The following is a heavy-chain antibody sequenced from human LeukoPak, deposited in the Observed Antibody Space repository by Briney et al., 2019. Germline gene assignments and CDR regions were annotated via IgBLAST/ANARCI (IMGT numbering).Heavy chain of an antibody. CDR3: AKDRGYCSGGSCYWGFYFDY. V-gene: IGHV3-74*01. Sequence: GGSLRLSCAASGFTFSGYWMHWVRQAPGRGLVWVSVIKSDGSITRYADFVKGRFTISRDNSKNTLYLQMSSLRAEDTAVYYCAKDRGYCSGGSCYWGFYFDYWGQGTLVTVSS. D-gene: IGHD2-15*01. J-gene: IGHJ4*02. CDR2: IKSDGSIT. CDR1: GFTFSGYW.